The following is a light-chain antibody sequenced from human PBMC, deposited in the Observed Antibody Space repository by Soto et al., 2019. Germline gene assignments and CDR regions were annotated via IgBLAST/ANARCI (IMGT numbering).Light chain of an antibody. CDR1: SSTIGGNH. J-gene: IGLJ3*02. CDR2: KNN. Sequence: QSVLTQPPSASGTPGQRVTISCSGSSSTIGGNHVYWYQQLPGTAPKLLICKNNQRPSGVPDRISGSKSGTSASLAISGLRSEDEADYYCASWDNALRGWAFGGGTKLTVL. CDR3: ASWDNALRGWA. V-gene: IGLV1-47*01.